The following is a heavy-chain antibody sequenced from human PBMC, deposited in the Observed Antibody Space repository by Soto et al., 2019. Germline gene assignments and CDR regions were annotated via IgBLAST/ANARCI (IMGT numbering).Heavy chain of an antibody. D-gene: IGHD6-6*01. CDR3: ASRGVIAARHWFDP. CDR2: INHSGST. V-gene: IGHV4-34*01. CDR1: GGSFSDYS. Sequence: PSETLSLTCAVYGGSFSDYSWTWIRQPPGKGLEWIGEINHSGSTYYNPSLKSRVTISVDTSKNQFSLKLSSVTAADTAVYYCASRGVIAARHWFDPWGQGTLVTVSS. J-gene: IGHJ5*02.